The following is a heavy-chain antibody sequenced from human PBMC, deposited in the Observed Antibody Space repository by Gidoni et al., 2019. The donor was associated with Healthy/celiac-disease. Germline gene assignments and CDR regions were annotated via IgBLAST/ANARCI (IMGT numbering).Heavy chain of an antibody. CDR1: GFTFSSYA. V-gene: IGHV3-64*01. CDR2: ISSNGGST. Sequence: VQPGGSLRLSCAASGFTFSSYAMHWVRQAPGKGLEYVSAISSNGGSTYYANSVKGRFTISRDNSKNTLYLQMGSLRAEDMAVYYCASDFWSGASYMDVWGEGTTVTVSS. CDR3: ASDFWSGASYMDV. J-gene: IGHJ6*03. D-gene: IGHD3-3*01.